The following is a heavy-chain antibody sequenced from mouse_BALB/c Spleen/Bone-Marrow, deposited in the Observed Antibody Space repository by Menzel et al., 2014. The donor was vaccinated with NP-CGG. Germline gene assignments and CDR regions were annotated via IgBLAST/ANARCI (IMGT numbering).Heavy chain of an antibody. CDR2: ILPGSGSF. Sequence: VQLQQSGAELMKPGASVKISCKATGYTFSSYWLEWVIQRPGHGLEWIGEILPGSGSFNYNEKFKGKATFTADTSSNIAYMQLSSLTPEDSAVYYCARWHYGNYYYAMDYWGQGTSVTVSS. V-gene: IGHV1-9*01. CDR1: GYTFSSYW. J-gene: IGHJ4*01. D-gene: IGHD2-1*01. CDR3: ARWHYGNYYYAMDY.